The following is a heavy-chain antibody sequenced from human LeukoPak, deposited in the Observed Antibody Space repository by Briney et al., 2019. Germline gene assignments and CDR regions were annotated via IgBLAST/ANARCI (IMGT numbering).Heavy chain of an antibody. V-gene: IGHV3-23*01. CDR2: ISGSGTT. Sequence: PGGSLRLSCAASGFTFSSYAMSWVRQAPGKGLEWVSAISGSGTTYYADSVKGRFTISRDNSKNTLYLQMNSLRAEDTAVYYCAKDHCSGGSCYFDYWGQGTLATVSS. J-gene: IGHJ4*02. CDR3: AKDHCSGGSCYFDY. D-gene: IGHD2-15*01. CDR1: GFTFSSYA.